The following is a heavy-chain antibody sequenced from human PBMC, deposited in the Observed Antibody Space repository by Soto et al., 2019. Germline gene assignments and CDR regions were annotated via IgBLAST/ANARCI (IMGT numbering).Heavy chain of an antibody. J-gene: IGHJ4*02. CDR2: ISGDGRGT. Sequence: PGGSLRLSCAASGFTFSGCAMSCARQAPGKGVEWGSTISGDGRGTHYADSVRGRFTISRDNSKSTLFLQMESLRVEDTAIYYCDGSDFWGQGTLVTVSS. CDR1: GFTFSGCA. V-gene: IGHV3-23*01. CDR3: DGSDF. D-gene: IGHD1-26*01.